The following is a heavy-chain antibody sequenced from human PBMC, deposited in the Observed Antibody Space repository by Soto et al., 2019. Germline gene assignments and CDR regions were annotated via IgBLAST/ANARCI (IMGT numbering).Heavy chain of an antibody. CDR1: GGSISSYY. V-gene: IGHV4-59*08. CDR2: IYYSGST. J-gene: IGHJ4*02. CDR3: ARGSGSYPNFDY. Sequence: SETLCLTCTVSGGSISSYYWSWIRQPPGKGLEWIGYIYYSGSTNYNPSLKSRVTISVDTSKNQFSLKLSSVTAADTAVYYCARGSGSYPNFDYWGQGTLVTVPS. D-gene: IGHD3-10*01.